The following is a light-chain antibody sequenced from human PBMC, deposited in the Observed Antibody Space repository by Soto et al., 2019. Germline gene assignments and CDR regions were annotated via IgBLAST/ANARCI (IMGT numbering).Light chain of an antibody. CDR2: GAS. CDR3: QQYGTAPRT. Sequence: EIVLTQSPGTLSLSPGETATLSCRASQSGSGSYLAWFQQKPGQAPRLLIYGASSRATGIPDRFSGSWSGTDVTLTISRLEPEDFAVYYCQQYGTAPRTFGQGTKVEIK. V-gene: IGKV3-20*01. CDR1: QSGSGSY. J-gene: IGKJ1*01.